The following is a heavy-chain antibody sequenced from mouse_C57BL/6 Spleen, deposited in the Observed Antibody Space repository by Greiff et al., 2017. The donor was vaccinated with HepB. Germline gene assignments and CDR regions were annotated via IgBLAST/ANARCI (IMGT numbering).Heavy chain of an antibody. CDR2: IYPGDGDT. CDR3: ARGRGNYVPSFAY. CDR1: GYAFSSSW. D-gene: IGHD2-1*01. J-gene: IGHJ3*01. V-gene: IGHV1-82*01. Sequence: VKLQQSGPELVKPGASVKISCKASGYAFSSSWMNWVKQRPGKGLEWIGRIYPGDGDTNYNGKFKGKATLTADKSSSTAYMQLSSLTSEDSAVYFCARGRGNYVPSFAYWGQGTLVTVSA.